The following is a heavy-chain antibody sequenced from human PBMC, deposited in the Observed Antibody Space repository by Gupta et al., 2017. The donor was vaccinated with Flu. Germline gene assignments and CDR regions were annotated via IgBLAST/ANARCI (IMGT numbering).Heavy chain of an antibody. J-gene: IGHJ4*02. D-gene: IGHD6-6*01. V-gene: IGHV3-11*01. CDR3: ARRGPARSFDY. CDR2: ISSSGGSI. CDR1: GFSFGDYY. Sequence: QVQLVESGGGLVKPGGSLRLSCTASGFSFGDYYMSWVRQAPGKGLEWVSYISSSGGSIYYADSVKGRFTISRDNAKNSLYLQINSLRAEDTAVYYCARRGPARSFDYWGQGTPITVSS.